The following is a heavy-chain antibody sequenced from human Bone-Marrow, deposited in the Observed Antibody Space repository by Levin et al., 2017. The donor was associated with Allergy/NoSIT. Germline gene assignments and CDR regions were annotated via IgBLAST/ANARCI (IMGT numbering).Heavy chain of an antibody. D-gene: IGHD2-2*02. V-gene: IGHV3-23*01. Sequence: GESLKISCAASGFTFSSYAMSWVRQAPGKGLEWVSAISGSGGSTYYADSVKGRFTISRDNSKNTLYLQMNSLRAEDTAVYYCAKKTCSSTSCYKNNWGQGTLVTVSS. CDR3: AKKTCSSTSCYKNN. CDR2: ISGSGGST. J-gene: IGHJ4*02. CDR1: GFTFSSYA.